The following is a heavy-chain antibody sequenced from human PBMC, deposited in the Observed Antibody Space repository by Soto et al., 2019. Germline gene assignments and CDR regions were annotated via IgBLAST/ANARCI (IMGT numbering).Heavy chain of an antibody. Sequence: QVQLVQSGAEVKKPGSSVKVSCKASGGTFSSYAISWVLQAPGQGLEWMGGIIPIFCTANYAQKFQGRVNITADKYTSPAYMELSSLRSEDTAVYYCARGLAAAGDYFVSWGQGTPVTISS. J-gene: IGHJ4*02. CDR2: IIPIFCTA. CDR3: ARGLAAAGDYFVS. D-gene: IGHD6-13*01. CDR1: GGTFSSYA. V-gene: IGHV1-69*06.